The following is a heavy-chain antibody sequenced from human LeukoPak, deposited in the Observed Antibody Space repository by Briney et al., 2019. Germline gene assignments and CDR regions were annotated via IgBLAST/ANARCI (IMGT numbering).Heavy chain of an antibody. Sequence: ASVKVSCKASGYTFTGYYMHWARQAPGQGLEWMGWINPNSGGTNYAQKFQGRVTMTRDTSISTAYMDLSSLRSEDTAVYYCARSLTVAAGNYWGQGTLVTVSS. J-gene: IGHJ4*02. CDR3: ARSLTVAAGNY. D-gene: IGHD2-15*01. CDR2: INPNSGGT. V-gene: IGHV1-2*02. CDR1: GYTFTGYY.